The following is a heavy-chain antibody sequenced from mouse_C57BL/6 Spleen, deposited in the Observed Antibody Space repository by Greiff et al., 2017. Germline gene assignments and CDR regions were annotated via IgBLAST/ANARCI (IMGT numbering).Heavy chain of an antibody. D-gene: IGHD1-1*01. J-gene: IGHJ2*01. CDR2: ISDGGSYT. CDR3: ARGRDYGSFPFDY. V-gene: IGHV5-4*01. Sequence: EVQLVESGGGLVKPGGSLKLSCAASGFTFSSYAMSWVRQTPEKRLEWVATISDGGSYTYYPDNVKGRFTISRDNAKNNLYLQMSHLKSEDTAMYYCARGRDYGSFPFDYWGQGTTLTVSS. CDR1: GFTFSSYA.